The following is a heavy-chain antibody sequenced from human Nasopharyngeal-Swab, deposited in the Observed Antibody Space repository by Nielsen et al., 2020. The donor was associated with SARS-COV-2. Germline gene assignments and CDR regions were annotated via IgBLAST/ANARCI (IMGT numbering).Heavy chain of an antibody. J-gene: IGHJ3*02. CDR3: ASAGGSGWYAFDI. D-gene: IGHD6-19*01. Sequence: GESLKISCAASGFTFDDYAMHWVRQATGKGLEWVSAIGVAGDTYYPHSVKGRFTISRENARSSLYLQMNSLTAGDTAMYYCASAGGSGWYAFDIWGQGTMVIVSS. CDR1: GFTFDDYA. CDR2: IGVAGDT. V-gene: IGHV3-13*01.